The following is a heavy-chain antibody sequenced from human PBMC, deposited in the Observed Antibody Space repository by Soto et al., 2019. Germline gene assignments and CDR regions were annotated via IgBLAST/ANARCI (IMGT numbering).Heavy chain of an antibody. J-gene: IGHJ4*02. Sequence: EVQLLESGGGLVQPGGSLRLSCAASGFTFSSYAMTWVRQAPGQGLEWVSSISRTGSGTFYADSVKGRYLISRDSSKSTLYLQMHSLRVEDTALYYCASDQDGYANFDYWGQGTLVTVSS. CDR1: GFTFSSYA. CDR2: ISRTGSGT. CDR3: ASDQDGYANFDY. V-gene: IGHV3-23*01. D-gene: IGHD3-16*01.